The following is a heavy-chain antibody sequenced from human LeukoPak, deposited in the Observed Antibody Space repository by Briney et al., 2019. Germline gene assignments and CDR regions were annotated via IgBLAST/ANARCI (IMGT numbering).Heavy chain of an antibody. CDR3: ARDVEQLVIDY. D-gene: IGHD6-6*01. V-gene: IGHV3-30-3*01. CDR1: GFTFSSFA. J-gene: IGHJ4*02. CDR2: ISYDGSNK. Sequence: GGSLRLSCAASGFTFSSFAMHWVRQAPGKGLEWVAVISYDGSNKYYADSVKGRFTISRDNSKNTLYLQMNSLRAEDTAVYYCARDVEQLVIDYWGQGTLVTVSS.